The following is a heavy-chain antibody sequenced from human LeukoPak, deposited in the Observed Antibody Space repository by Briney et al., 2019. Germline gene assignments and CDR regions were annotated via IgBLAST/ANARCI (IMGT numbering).Heavy chain of an antibody. Sequence: GASVKVSCKAPGYTFTSYDINWVRQATGQGLEWMGWMNPNSGCTGYAQKFQGRVSMTMNTSISTAYMELSSLRSEDTAVYYCARVPREIMSIWGQGTMVTVSS. J-gene: IGHJ3*02. V-gene: IGHV1-8*01. CDR1: GYTFTSYD. D-gene: IGHD1-26*01. CDR2: MNPNSGCT. CDR3: ARVPREIMSI.